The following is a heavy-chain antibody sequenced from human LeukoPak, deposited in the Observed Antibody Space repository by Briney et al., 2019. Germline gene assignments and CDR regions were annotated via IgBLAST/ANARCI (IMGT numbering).Heavy chain of an antibody. CDR1: GFNFGDYG. CDR3: AKPAVSGWYGFDY. J-gene: IGHJ4*02. Sequence: PGGSLRLSCTASGFNFGDYGLSWVRQAPGKGLEWVSTISGSGGTTYYAEFVKGRFTISRDNSKNTLYLQMNSLRAEDTAVYYCAKPAVSGWYGFDYWGQGTLVTVSS. CDR2: ISGSGGTT. V-gene: IGHV3-23*01. D-gene: IGHD6-19*01.